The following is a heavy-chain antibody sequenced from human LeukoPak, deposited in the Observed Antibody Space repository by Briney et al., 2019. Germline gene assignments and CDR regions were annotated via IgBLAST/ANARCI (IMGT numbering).Heavy chain of an antibody. CDR2: ISGGGGRA. J-gene: IGHJ4*02. D-gene: IGHD2-21*01. CDR3: AKDVRDIVVLIDTYMY. CDR1: GFMFNKYG. Sequence: GGSLRLSCVASGFMFNKYGMSWVRQAPGKGLEWVSVISGGGGRAYYGDSVKGRFTISRDNSKNTVYLQMNSLRAEDTAVYYCAKDVRDIVVLIDTYMYWGQGTLVTVSS. V-gene: IGHV3-23*01.